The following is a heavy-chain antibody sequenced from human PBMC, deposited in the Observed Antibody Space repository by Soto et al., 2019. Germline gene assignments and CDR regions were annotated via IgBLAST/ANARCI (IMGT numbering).Heavy chain of an antibody. J-gene: IGHJ4*02. CDR2: IWYDGSNK. CDR3: ARDEAWGGSCYYIDY. CDR1: GFTFSSYG. Sequence: QVQLVESGGGVVQPGRSLRLSCAASGFTFSSYGMHWVRQAPGKGLEWVAVIWYDGSNKYYADSVKGRFTISRDNSKNTLELQMNSRRAEDTAVDYCARDEAWGGSCYYIDYWGQGTLVTVSS. V-gene: IGHV3-33*01. D-gene: IGHD2-15*01.